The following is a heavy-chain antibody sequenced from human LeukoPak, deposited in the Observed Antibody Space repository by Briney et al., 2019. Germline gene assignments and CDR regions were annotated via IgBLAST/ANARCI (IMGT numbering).Heavy chain of an antibody. Sequence: TGGSLRLSCAASEFTFSSYWMSWVRQAPGKGLEGLANINKDGSEKYYVDSVKGRFTVSRDNAKNSLYLQMNSLRAEDTAVYYCASERNTYYDILTGPFFDYWGQGTLVTVSS. CDR2: INKDGSEK. V-gene: IGHV3-7*04. CDR3: ASERNTYYDILTGPFFDY. D-gene: IGHD3-9*01. J-gene: IGHJ4*02. CDR1: EFTFSSYW.